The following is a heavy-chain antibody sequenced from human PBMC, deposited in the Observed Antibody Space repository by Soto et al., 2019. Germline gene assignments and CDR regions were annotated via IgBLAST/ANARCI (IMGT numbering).Heavy chain of an antibody. CDR2: IFSSGST. CDR3: ARDIRGYSRAFDY. CDR1: GGSINTFY. D-gene: IGHD5-18*01. Sequence: PSETLSLTCTVSGGSINTFYWSWVRQPAGKGLEWIGRIFSSGSTSFNPSLESRVTISLDTSSNQFSLKLTSVTAADTAVYYCARDIRGYSRAFDYWGQGTLVTVSS. V-gene: IGHV4-4*07. J-gene: IGHJ4*02.